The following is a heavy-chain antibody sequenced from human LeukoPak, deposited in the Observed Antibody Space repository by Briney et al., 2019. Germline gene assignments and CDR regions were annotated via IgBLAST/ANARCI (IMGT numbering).Heavy chain of an antibody. CDR2: FDPEDGET. CDR1: GYTLTELS. D-gene: IGHD4-17*01. Sequence: VASVKVSCKVSGYTLTELSMHWVRQAPGKGLEWMGGFDPEDGETIYAQKFQGRVTMTEDTSTDTAYMELSSLRSEDTAVYYCATSGGDYGDYVDYWGQGTLVTVSS. J-gene: IGHJ4*02. CDR3: ATSGGDYGDYVDY. V-gene: IGHV1-24*01.